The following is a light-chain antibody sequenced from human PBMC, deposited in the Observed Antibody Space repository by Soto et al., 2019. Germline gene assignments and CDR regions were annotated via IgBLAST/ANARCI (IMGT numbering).Light chain of an antibody. CDR1: QSVLYSSNNKNY. J-gene: IGKJ1*01. CDR3: QQYYSNLRT. Sequence: DIVMTQTPDSLAVSLGERATINCKSSQSVLYSSNNKNYLAWYQQKPGQPPKLLIYWASTRESGVPDRFSGSGSGTDFTLTISSLQAEDVAVYYCQQYYSNLRTFGKGTQVEIK. V-gene: IGKV4-1*01. CDR2: WAS.